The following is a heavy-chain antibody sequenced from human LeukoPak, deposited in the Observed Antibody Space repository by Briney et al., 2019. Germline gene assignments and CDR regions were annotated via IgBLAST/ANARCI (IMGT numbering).Heavy chain of an antibody. V-gene: IGHV4-4*07. Sequence: SETLSLTCTVSGGSISSYYWSWIRQPAGKGLEWIGRIYTSGSTNYNPSLTSRVTMSVDTSKNQFSLKLSSVTAADTAVYYCARDAYYYDSSGYQHFDYWGQGTLVTVSS. J-gene: IGHJ4*02. CDR3: ARDAYYYDSSGYQHFDY. D-gene: IGHD3-22*01. CDR2: IYTSGST. CDR1: GGSISSYY.